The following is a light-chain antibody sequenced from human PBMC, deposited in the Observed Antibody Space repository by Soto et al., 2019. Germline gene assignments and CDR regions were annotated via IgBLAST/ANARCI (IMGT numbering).Light chain of an antibody. Sequence: EIVSTQSPCTVSLSPGERATLSCRASQSVSSSYLAWYQLKPGQAPRLLIYGASSRATGIPARFSGSGSGTEFTLTISGLQSEDSAVYYCHQYNNWPPFFGGGTKVDIK. CDR1: QSVSSSY. CDR2: GAS. CDR3: HQYNNWPPF. V-gene: IGKV3D-15*01. J-gene: IGKJ4*01.